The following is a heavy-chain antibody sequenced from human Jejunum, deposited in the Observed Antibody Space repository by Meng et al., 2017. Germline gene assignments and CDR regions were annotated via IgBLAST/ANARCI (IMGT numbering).Heavy chain of an antibody. Sequence: GSLRLSCTVSGYSISSGYFWGWIRRPPGKGLEWIASIYRSGSTFSNPSLKSRVTMSVDTSKNKFSLDLTSVTAADTAVYYCARGLGRGYGQYFDSWGQGTLVTVSS. V-gene: IGHV4-38-2*02. CDR3: ARGLGRGYGQYFDS. CDR1: GYSISSGYF. D-gene: IGHD5-12*01. J-gene: IGHJ4*02. CDR2: IYRSGST.